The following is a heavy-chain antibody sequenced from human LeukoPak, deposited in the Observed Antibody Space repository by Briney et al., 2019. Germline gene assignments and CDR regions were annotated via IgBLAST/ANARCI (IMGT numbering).Heavy chain of an antibody. CDR2: ISSSRSYI. J-gene: IGHJ4*02. Sequence: GGSLRLSCAASGFTFRSYWMSWVRQAPGKGLEWVSSISSSRSYIYYADSLRGRFTISRDNAKNSLYLQMNSLRAEDTAVYYCAREVRSLWFGELSLFDYWGQGTLVTVSS. V-gene: IGHV3-21*01. CDR3: AREVRSLWFGELSLFDY. CDR1: GFTFRSYW. D-gene: IGHD3-10*01.